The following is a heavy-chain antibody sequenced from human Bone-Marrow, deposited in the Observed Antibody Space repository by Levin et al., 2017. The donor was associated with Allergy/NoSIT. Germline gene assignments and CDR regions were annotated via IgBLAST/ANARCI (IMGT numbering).Heavy chain of an antibody. CDR2: IFNSGST. J-gene: IGHJ5*02. CDR3: ARESHFESGTYTLGGFDP. Sequence: SETLSLTCTVSGGSISSDDYYWSWIRQPPGKGLEWIGYIFNSGSTFYNSSLKSRVDISADVSKNQFFLRLNSVTAADTAVYYCARESHFESGTYTLGGFDPWGQGILVTVSS. CDR1: GGSISSDDYY. V-gene: IGHV4-30-4*01. D-gene: IGHD3-10*01.